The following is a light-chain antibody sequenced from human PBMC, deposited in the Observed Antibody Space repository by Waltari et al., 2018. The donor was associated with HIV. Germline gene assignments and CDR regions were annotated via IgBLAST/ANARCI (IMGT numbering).Light chain of an antibody. CDR3: QVWDDEFLN. Sequence: ELSQPRSISVSAGQRVSISCRGAAGCTGSPCWYQKKAGQSPQLIINERNRRPSGVANRFSASMSGDTTTLFISGSQSVDEADYFCQVWDDEFLNFGGGTRLTVL. V-gene: IGLV3-9*01. CDR2: ERN. J-gene: IGLJ2*01. CDR1: AGCTGS.